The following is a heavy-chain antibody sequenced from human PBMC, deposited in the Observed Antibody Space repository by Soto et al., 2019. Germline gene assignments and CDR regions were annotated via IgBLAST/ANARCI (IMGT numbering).Heavy chain of an antibody. CDR2: IKEDGSET. CDR1: GFTFSSYW. CDR3: ARSLPIHVDIVATIRFWFDP. V-gene: IGHV3-7*03. D-gene: IGHD5-12*01. Sequence: GGSLRLSCAASGFTFSSYWMSWVRLAPGKGLEWVANIKEDGSETYYVDSVEGRFTISRDNARNSLFLQMNSLRADDTAVYYCARSLPIHVDIVATIRFWFDPWGQGTLVTVSS. J-gene: IGHJ5*02.